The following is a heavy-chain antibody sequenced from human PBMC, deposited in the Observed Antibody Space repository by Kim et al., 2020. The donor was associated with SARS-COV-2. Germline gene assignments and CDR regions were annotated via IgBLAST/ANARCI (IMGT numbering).Heavy chain of an antibody. CDR2: ISYDGSNK. Sequence: GGSLRLSCAASGFTFSSYAMHWVRQAPGKGLEWVAVISYDGSNKYYADSVKGRFTISRDNSKNTLYLQMNSLRAEDTAVYYCAKPKYYYGSGSYPADYWGQGTLVTVSS. J-gene: IGHJ4*02. V-gene: IGHV3-30*04. D-gene: IGHD3-10*01. CDR1: GFTFSSYA. CDR3: AKPKYYYGSGSYPADY.